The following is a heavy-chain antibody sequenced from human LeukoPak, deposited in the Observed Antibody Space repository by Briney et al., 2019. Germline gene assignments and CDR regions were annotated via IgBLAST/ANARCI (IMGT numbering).Heavy chain of an antibody. J-gene: IGHJ4*02. Sequence: GGSLRLSCAASGFTFSSYAMSWVRQAPGKGLEWVSAISGSGGSTYYADSVKGRFTISRDNSKNTLYPQMNSLRAEDTAVYYCAKARGYSGYDRGNFDYWGQGTLVTVSS. CDR1: GFTFSSYA. D-gene: IGHD5-12*01. CDR2: ISGSGGST. CDR3: AKARGYSGYDRGNFDY. V-gene: IGHV3-23*01.